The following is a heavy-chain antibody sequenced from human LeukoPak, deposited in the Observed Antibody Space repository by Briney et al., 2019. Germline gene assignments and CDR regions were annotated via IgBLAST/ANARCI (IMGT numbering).Heavy chain of an antibody. D-gene: IGHD6-19*01. CDR3: ARDSVAGTQSFDY. V-gene: IGHV3-21*01. CDR2: ISSSSSYI. CDR1: GFIFSSYS. Sequence: GGSLRLSCAASGFIFSSYSMNWVRQAPGKGLEWVSSISSSSSYIYYADSVKGRFTISRDNAKNSLYLQMNSLRAEDTAVYYCARDSVAGTQSFDYWGQGTLVTVSS. J-gene: IGHJ4*02.